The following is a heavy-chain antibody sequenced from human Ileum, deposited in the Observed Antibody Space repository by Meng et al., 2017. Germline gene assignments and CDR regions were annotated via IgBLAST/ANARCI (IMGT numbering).Heavy chain of an antibody. V-gene: IGHV3-9*01. CDR3: AKDLHYFSAMDV. CDR2: ISWNSGSI. J-gene: IGHJ6*02. Sequence: SLKISCAASGFTFDDYAMHWVRQAPGKGLEWVSGISWNSGSIGYADSVKGRFTISRDNAKNSLYLQMNNVRVEDTAVYYCAKDLHYFSAMDVWGQGATVTVSS. D-gene: IGHD3-16*01. CDR1: GFTFDDYA.